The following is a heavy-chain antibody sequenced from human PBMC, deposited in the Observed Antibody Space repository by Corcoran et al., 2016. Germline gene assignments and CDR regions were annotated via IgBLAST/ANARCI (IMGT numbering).Heavy chain of an antibody. J-gene: IGHJ3*02. CDR1: GGSISSSSYY. CDR2: IYYSGST. CDR3: ARKSVDVGDAFDI. Sequence: QLQLQESGPGLVKPSETLSLTCTVSGGSISSSSYYWGWIRQPPGKGLEWIGSIYYSGSTYYNPSLKSRVTISVATSKNQFSLKLSSVTAADTAVYYWARKSVDVGDAFDIWGQGTMVTVSS. V-gene: IGHV4-39*01.